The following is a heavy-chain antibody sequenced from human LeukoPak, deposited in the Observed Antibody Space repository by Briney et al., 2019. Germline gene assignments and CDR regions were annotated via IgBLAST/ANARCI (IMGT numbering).Heavy chain of an antibody. CDR2: INHSGST. D-gene: IGHD3-3*01. CDR1: GGSFSGYY. CDR3: ARSSGDYDFWSGYLGYYFDY. J-gene: IGHJ4*02. V-gene: IGHV4-34*01. Sequence: PSETLSLTCAVYGGSFSGYYWSWIRQPPGKGLEWIGEINHSGSTNYNPSLKSRVTISVDTSKNQFSLKLSSVTAADTAVYYCARSSGDYDFWSGYLGYYFDYWGQGTLVTVSS.